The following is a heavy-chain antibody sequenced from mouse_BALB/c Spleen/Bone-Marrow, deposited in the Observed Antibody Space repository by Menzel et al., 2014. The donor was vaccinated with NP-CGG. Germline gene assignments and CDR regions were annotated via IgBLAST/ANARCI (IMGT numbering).Heavy chain of an antibody. V-gene: IGHV1-5*01. D-gene: IGHD4-1*01. J-gene: IGHJ1*01. CDR1: GYSFTSYW. Sequence: VYLQQSGTVLTRPGASVKMSCKASGYSFTSYWMHWVKQRPGQGLEWIGAIYPGNSDTTYNQKFKGKAKLTAVTSASTVYMELSSLTNEDSEVYYCTKNWDWYFDVWGAGTTVTVSS. CDR2: IYPGNSDT. CDR3: TKNWDWYFDV.